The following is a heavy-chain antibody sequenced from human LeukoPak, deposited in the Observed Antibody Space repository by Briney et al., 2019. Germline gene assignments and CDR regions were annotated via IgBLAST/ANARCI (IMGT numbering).Heavy chain of an antibody. CDR1: GFTFSSFG. D-gene: IGHD3-10*01. CDR3: AKAAGASFDH. J-gene: IGHJ4*02. CDR2: ISYDGSSK. V-gene: IGHV3-30*18. Sequence: GRSLRVSCAASGFTFSSFGMHWVCQAPGKGLEWVAVISYDGSSKYYRDSVEGRFTISRDNSRSTLFLQMNSLRIEDTAVYYCAKAAGASFDHWGQGTLVTVSS.